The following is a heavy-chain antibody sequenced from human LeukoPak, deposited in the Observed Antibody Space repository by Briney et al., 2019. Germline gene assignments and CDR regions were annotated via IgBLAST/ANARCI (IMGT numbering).Heavy chain of an antibody. D-gene: IGHD1-1*01. CDR1: GGSISSHY. CDR3: ARVQRPLDGADY. CDR2: IYYSGST. J-gene: IGHJ4*02. Sequence: SETLSLTCTVSGGSISSHYWSWIRQPPGKGLEWIGYIYYSGSTYYNPSLRSRVTISVDMSKNLFSLKLSSVTAADTAVYYCARVQRPLDGADYWGQGTLVTVSS. V-gene: IGHV4-59*11.